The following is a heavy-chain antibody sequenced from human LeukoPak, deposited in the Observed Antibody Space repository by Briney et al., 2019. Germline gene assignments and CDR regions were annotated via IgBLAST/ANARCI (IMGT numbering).Heavy chain of an antibody. Sequence: SETLSLTCTVSGGSISSSSYYWGWIRQPPGKGLEWIGSIYYSGSTYYNPSLKSRVTISVDTSKNQFSLKLTSVTAADTAVYYCARVYRLGYAYNWLDPWGQGTLVTVSS. CDR2: IYYSGST. J-gene: IGHJ5*02. CDR3: ARVYRLGYAYNWLDP. CDR1: GGSISSSSYY. D-gene: IGHD3-16*02. V-gene: IGHV4-39*07.